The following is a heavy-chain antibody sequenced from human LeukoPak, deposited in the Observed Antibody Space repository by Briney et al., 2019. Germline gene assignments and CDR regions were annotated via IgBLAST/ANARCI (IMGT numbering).Heavy chain of an antibody. CDR2: INPNSGGT. D-gene: IGHD6-19*01. J-gene: IGHJ4*02. V-gene: IGHV1-2*02. CDR3: ARVGGLAVRSAGY. Sequence: ASVKVSCKASGYTFTGYYMHWVRQAPGQGLEWMGWINPNSGGTNYAQKFQGRVTMTRDTSISTAYMELSRLRSDDTAVYYCARVGGLAVRSAGYWGQGTLVTVSS. CDR1: GYTFTGYY.